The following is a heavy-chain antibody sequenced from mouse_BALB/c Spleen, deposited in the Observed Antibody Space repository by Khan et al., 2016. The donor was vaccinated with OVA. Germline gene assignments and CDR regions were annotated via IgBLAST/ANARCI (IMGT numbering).Heavy chain of an antibody. J-gene: IGHJ4*01. Sequence: QVQLKESGPGLVAPSQSLSITCTISGFSLTNYGVHWVRQPPGKGLEWLVLMWGDGSTTYNSALKSRLTISNDNSKSQVFLKVNSLQTDDTAMYFCARQPYYHYNVMDYWGQGTSVTVSS. CDR1: GFSLTNYG. CDR3: ARQPYYHYNVMDY. V-gene: IGHV2-6-1*01. CDR2: MWGDGST. D-gene: IGHD2-10*01.